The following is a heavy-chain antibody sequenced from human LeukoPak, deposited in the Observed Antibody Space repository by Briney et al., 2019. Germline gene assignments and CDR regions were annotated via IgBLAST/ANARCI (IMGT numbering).Heavy chain of an antibody. CDR1: GGSISSGDYY. D-gene: IGHD6-13*01. Sequence: SETLSLTCTVSGGSISSGDYYWSWIRQPPGKGLKWIGYIYYSGSTYYNPSLKSRVTISVDTSKNQFSLKLSSVTAADTAVYYCARGFQQLVRLTWFDPWGQGTLVTVSS. CDR3: ARGFQQLVRLTWFDP. V-gene: IGHV4-30-4*01. CDR2: IYYSGST. J-gene: IGHJ5*02.